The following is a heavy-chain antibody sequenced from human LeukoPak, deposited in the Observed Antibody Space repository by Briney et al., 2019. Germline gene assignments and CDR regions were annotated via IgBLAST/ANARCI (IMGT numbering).Heavy chain of an antibody. CDR1: GFTFSSYA. CDR2: ISGSGGST. D-gene: IGHD1-26*01. V-gene: IGHV3-23*01. J-gene: IGHJ4*02. CDR3: AKDFSSGSYYISPFDY. Sequence: PGGSLRLSCAASGFTFSSYAMSWVRQAPGKGLEWVSAISGSGGSTYYADSVKGRFTISRDNSKNTLYLQMNSLRAEDTAVYYCAKDFSSGSYYISPFDYWGQGTLVTVSS.